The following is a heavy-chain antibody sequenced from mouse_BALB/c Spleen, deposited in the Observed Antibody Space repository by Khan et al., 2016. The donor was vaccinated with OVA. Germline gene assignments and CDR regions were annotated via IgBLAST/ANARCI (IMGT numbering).Heavy chain of an antibody. V-gene: IGHV9-3-1*01. Sequence: QIQLVQSGPELKKPGETVKISCKASGYIFTNYGMTWVKQAPGKGLKWMGWINTYTGAPTYADDFKGRFAFSLETSANTAYLQINNLKNEDTTTXFCARTLYGSGYDYAMDYWGQGTSVTVSS. J-gene: IGHJ4*01. CDR3: ARTLYGSGYDYAMDY. CDR1: GYIFTNYG. D-gene: IGHD1-1*01. CDR2: INTYTGAP.